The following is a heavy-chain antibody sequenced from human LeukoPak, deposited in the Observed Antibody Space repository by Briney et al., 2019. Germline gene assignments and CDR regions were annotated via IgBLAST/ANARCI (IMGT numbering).Heavy chain of an antibody. CDR1: GGSLITANFF. D-gene: IGHD3-10*01. CDR2: VYYSGKT. Sequence: SETLSLTCAVSGGSLITANFFWGWIRQPPGKGLEWIGSVYYSGKTYYNSSLKSRVSISVDTSKNQFSLRLTSVTAADTAVYYCARGRSYYGSGSYLNWFDPWGQGTLVTVSS. CDR3: ARGRSYYGSGSYLNWFDP. V-gene: IGHV4-39*07. J-gene: IGHJ5*02.